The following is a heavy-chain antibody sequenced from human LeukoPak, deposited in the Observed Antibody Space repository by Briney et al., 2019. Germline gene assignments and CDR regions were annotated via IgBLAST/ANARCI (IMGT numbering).Heavy chain of an antibody. CDR1: GFTFSTYW. CDR2: INQDASEI. V-gene: IGHV3-7*01. D-gene: IGHD2-21*02. J-gene: IGHJ4*02. Sequence: PGGSLSLSCAASGFTFSTYWMNWYRPAPGKGLGWVGNINQDASEINYLASVRGRFTISRDNAKNSLHLQMNSLRAEDTAVYYCATDRDNSDWQKRFDSWGQGTLVTVSS. CDR3: ATDRDNSDWQKRFDS.